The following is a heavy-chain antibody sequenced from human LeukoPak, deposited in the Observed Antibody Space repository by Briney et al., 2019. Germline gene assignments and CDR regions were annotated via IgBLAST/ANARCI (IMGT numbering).Heavy chain of an antibody. V-gene: IGHV3-23*01. CDR3: AKGAGNFDWSYHDY. Sequence: PGGSLRLSCAASGFTFNNAWMSWVRQAPGKGLEWVSAISGSGGTTYNADSVRGRFTISRDNSKNTLYLQLNSLRAEDTAVYYCAKGAGNFDWSYHDYWGQGTLVTVSS. CDR1: GFTFNNAW. D-gene: IGHD3-9*01. CDR2: ISGSGGTT. J-gene: IGHJ4*02.